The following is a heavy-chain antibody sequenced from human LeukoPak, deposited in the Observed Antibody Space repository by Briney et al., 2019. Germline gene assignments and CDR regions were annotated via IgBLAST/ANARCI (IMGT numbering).Heavy chain of an antibody. CDR2: ISSSSSTI. J-gene: IGHJ5*02. V-gene: IGHV3-48*01. CDR3: ARVTYDYVWGS. CDR1: GFTFSSYS. Sequence: GGSLRLSCAASGFTFSSYSMNWVRQAPGKGLEWVSYISSSSSTIYYADSVKGRFTISRDNAKNSLYLQMNSLRAEDTAVYYCARVTYDYVWGSWGQGTLVTVSS. D-gene: IGHD3-16*01.